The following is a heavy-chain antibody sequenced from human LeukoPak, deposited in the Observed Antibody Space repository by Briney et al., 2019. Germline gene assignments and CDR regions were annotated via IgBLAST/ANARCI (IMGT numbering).Heavy chain of an antibody. CDR1: GFTFSSYA. Sequence: GSLRLPCAASGFTFSSYAMSWVRQATGRGLEWVSAISGSDGSTYYADSVKGRFTISRDNSKNTLYQQMNSLRAEDTAVYYCAKVDRGATYYHYYMDVWGKGTTVTVSS. V-gene: IGHV3-23*01. CDR3: AKVDRGATYYHYYMDV. D-gene: IGHD1-26*01. CDR2: ISGSDGST. J-gene: IGHJ6*03.